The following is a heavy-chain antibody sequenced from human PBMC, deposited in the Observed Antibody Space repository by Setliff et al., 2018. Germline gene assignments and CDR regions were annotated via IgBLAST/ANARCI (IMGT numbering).Heavy chain of an antibody. CDR1: GASISSHY. J-gene: IGHJ5*02. V-gene: IGHV4-38-2*02. CDR3: ASSRGQLRYSYGPNWFDP. D-gene: IGHD5-18*01. CDR2: IYHSGST. Sequence: SETLSLTCTVSGASISSHYWSWIRQPPGKGLEWIGSIYHSGSTYYNPSLKSRVTISVDTSKNQFSLKLSSVTAADTAVYYCASSRGQLRYSYGPNWFDPWGQGTLVTVSS.